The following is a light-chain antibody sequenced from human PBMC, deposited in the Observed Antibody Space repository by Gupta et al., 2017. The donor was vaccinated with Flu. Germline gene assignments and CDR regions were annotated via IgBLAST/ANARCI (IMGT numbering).Light chain of an antibody. Sequence: QSALTQPASVSGSPGQSSTISCTGTSSDVGGYNYVSWNQQHPAKAHRLMIYEVSNRPAGVSNRFSGSKSGNAASLTISGLQAEDDADYYCSSYTNSSTRVFGTGTKVTVL. CDR3: SSYTNSSTRV. V-gene: IGLV2-14*01. CDR2: EVS. CDR1: SSDVGGYNY. J-gene: IGLJ1*01.